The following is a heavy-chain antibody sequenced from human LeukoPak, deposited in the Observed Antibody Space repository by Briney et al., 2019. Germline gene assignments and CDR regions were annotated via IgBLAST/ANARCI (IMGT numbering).Heavy chain of an antibody. J-gene: IGHJ6*03. Sequence: PRGSLRLSCAASGFTFSSYSMNWVRQAPGKGLEWVSYISSSSSTIYYADSVKGRFTISRDNAKNSLYLQMNSLRAEDTAVYYCARGPPRVVVPANYMDVWGKGTTVTVSS. CDR1: GFTFSSYS. CDR3: ARGPPRVVVPANYMDV. D-gene: IGHD2-2*01. CDR2: ISSSSSTI. V-gene: IGHV3-48*04.